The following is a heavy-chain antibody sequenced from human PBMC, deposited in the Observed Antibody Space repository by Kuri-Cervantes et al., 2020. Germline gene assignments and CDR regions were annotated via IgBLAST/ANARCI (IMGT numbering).Heavy chain of an antibody. CDR2: ISYDGSNK. V-gene: IGHV3-30-3*01. CDR3: ARDLQEIVVVITDYYYYGMDV. J-gene: IGHJ6*02. CDR1: GFTFSSYA. D-gene: IGHD3-22*01. Sequence: GGSLRLSCAAYGFTFSSYAMHWVRQAPGKGLEWVAVISYDGSNKYYADSVKGRFTISRDNSKNTLYLQMNSLRAEDTAVYHCARDLQEIVVVITDYYYYGMDVWGQGTTVTVSS.